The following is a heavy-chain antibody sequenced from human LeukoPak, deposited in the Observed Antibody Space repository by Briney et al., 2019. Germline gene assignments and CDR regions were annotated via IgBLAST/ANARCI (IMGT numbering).Heavy chain of an antibody. CDR1: GGSISGSGYY. CDR2: IFYSGST. CDR3: ARGLY. J-gene: IGHJ4*02. Sequence: SETLSLTCTVSGGSISGSGYYWGWIRQPPGKGLEWIGSIFYSGSTYYNPSLKSRVTISVDTSKNQFSLKLTSATAADTAVYYCARGLYWGQGTLVTVSS. V-gene: IGHV4-39*01.